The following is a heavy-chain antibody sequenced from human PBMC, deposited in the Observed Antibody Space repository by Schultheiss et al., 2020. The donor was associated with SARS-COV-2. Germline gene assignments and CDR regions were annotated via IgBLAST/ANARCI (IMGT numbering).Heavy chain of an antibody. V-gene: IGHV3-23*01. CDR3: AKMGDIVVVVAADGGFDP. CDR1: GFTFSSYA. J-gene: IGHJ5*02. D-gene: IGHD2-15*01. CDR2: ISGSGGST. Sequence: GGSLRLSCAASGFTFSSYAMSWVRQAPGKGLEWVSAISGSGGSTYYADSVKGRFTISRDNPKNTLYLQMNSLRAEDTAVYYCAKMGDIVVVVAADGGFDPWGQGTLVTVSS.